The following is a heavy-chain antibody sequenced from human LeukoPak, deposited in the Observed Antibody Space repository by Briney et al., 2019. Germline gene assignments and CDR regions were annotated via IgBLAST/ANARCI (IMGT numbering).Heavy chain of an antibody. CDR2: VSYSGST. V-gene: IGHV4-59*01. CDR1: SGSISSYY. CDR3: ARVSGWNPLEAAHLDY. D-gene: IGHD6-19*01. Sequence: SETLSLTCTVSSGSISSYYWSWIRQPPGKGLEWIGYVSYSGSTRYNPSLKSRVTISVDTSKNQLSLKLSSVTAADTAVYYCARVSGWNPLEAAHLDYWGQGTLVTVSS. J-gene: IGHJ4*02.